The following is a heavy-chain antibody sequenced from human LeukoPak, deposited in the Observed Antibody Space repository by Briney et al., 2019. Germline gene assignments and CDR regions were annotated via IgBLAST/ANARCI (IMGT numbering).Heavy chain of an antibody. CDR2: ISGSGINT. J-gene: IGHJ5*02. V-gene: IGHV3-23*01. D-gene: IGHD2-15*01. CDR3: AKDIARGDCSSGSCYPLYP. CDR1: GFTFNNYA. Sequence: GGSLRLSCTASGFTFNNYAMSWVRQASGKGLEWVSTISGSGINTYYADSVKGRFTISRDNSKNTLYLQMNSLRADHTAVYNCAKDIARGDCSSGSCYPLYPWGQGTLVTVSS.